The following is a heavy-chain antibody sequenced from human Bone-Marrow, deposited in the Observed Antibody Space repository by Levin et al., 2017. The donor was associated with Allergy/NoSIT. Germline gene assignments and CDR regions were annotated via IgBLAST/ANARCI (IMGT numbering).Heavy chain of an antibody. J-gene: IGHJ6*02. CDR1: GYSFTSYW. V-gene: IGHV5-51*01. Sequence: SGESLKISCKGSGYSFTSYWIGWVRQMPGKGLEWMGIIYPGDSDTRYSPSFQGQVTISADKSISTAYLQWSSLKASDTAMYYCARQGWMNYDFWSGYGMDVWGQGTTVTVSS. D-gene: IGHD3-3*01. CDR3: ARQGWMNYDFWSGYGMDV. CDR2: IYPGDSDT.